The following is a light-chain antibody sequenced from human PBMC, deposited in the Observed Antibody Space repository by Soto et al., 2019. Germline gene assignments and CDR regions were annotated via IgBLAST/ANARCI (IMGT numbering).Light chain of an antibody. CDR2: GAS. CDR3: QQFNNWPWT. J-gene: IGKJ1*01. CDR1: QSVSSN. V-gene: IGKV3-15*01. Sequence: EIVMTQSPDTLSVSPGERATLSCRASQSVSSNLAWYQQKPGQAPRLLIYGASTRATGIPARFSGSGSGTEFTLTISSLQSEDFAVYYCQQFNNWPWTFGQGPKVEIK.